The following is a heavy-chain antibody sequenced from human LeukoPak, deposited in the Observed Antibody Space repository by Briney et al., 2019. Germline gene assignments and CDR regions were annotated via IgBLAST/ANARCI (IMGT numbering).Heavy chain of an antibody. CDR1: GYSFTSYW. CDR3: ARTLGEFYGSGSYYRYYFDY. D-gene: IGHD3-10*01. V-gene: IGHV5-51*01. Sequence: GESLKISCKGSGYSFTSYWIGWVRQMPGKGLEWMGIIHPGDSDTRYSPSFQGQVTISADKSISTAYLQWSSLKASDTAMYYCARTLGEFYGSGSYYRYYFDYWGQGTLVTVSS. CDR2: IHPGDSDT. J-gene: IGHJ4*02.